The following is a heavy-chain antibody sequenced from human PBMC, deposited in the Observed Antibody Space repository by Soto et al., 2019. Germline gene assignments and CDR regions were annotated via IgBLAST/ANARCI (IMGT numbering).Heavy chain of an antibody. J-gene: IGHJ5*02. CDR3: ARRLIAAAVTAWFDP. D-gene: IGHD6-13*01. CDR1: GGSISSGGYS. CDR2: IYYSGST. Sequence: PSETLSLTCAVSGGSISSGGYSWSWIRQPPGKGLEWIGYIYYSGSTYYNPSLKSRVTISVDTSKNRFSLKLSSVTAADTAVYYCARRLIAAAVTAWFDPWGQGTLVTVS. V-gene: IGHV4-30-4*07.